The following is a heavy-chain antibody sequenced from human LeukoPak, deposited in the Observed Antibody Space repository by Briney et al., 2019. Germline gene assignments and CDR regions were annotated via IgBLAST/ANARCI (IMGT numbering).Heavy chain of an antibody. V-gene: IGHV5-51*01. Sequence: GESLKISCRGFGYSFTNYWIGWVRQMPGKGLEWMGIIYPGDSETRYSPSFQGQVTISADKSISTAYLQWSSLKASDTAMYYCARHGDIVATIPDYYMDVWGKGTTVTVSS. J-gene: IGHJ6*03. CDR2: IYPGDSET. CDR1: GYSFTNYW. D-gene: IGHD5-12*01. CDR3: ARHGDIVATIPDYYMDV.